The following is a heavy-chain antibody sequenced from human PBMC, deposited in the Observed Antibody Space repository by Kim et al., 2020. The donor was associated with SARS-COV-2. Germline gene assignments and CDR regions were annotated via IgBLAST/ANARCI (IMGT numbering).Heavy chain of an antibody. V-gene: IGHV4-59*08. Sequence: GTTNPTPPLRGRVTISVDTSKNQFSLKLSSVTAADTAVYYCARHQTASDYWGQGTLVTVSS. CDR2: GTT. J-gene: IGHJ4*02. CDR3: ARHQTASDY.